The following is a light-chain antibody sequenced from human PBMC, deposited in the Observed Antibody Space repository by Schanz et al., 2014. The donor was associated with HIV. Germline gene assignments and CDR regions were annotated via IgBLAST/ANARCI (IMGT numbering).Light chain of an antibody. CDR3: GSYTSSTTPWM. CDR1: SRDVGGYNY. V-gene: IGLV2-14*03. CDR2: DGN. Sequence: QSALTQPASVSGSPGQSITISCTGTSRDVGGYNYVSWNQQHPGKAPKLMIYDGNNRPSGVSNRFSGSKSGNTASLTISGLQAEDEADYYCGSYTSSTTPWMFGGGTNLPVL. J-gene: IGLJ3*02.